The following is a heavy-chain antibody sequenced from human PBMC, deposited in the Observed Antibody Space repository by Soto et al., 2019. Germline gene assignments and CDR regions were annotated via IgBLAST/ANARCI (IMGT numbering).Heavy chain of an antibody. CDR2: ISGSGGST. CDR1: GFTXSSFT. J-gene: IGHJ4*02. CDR3: VKCAYGDYAFDY. V-gene: IGHV3-23*01. D-gene: IGHD4-17*01. Sequence: GGSLRLSCAASGFTXSSFTMTWVRQAPGKGLEWVSGISGSGGSTSYADSVKGRVTISRDSSQNTLYLQMNSLRVEDTAVYYCVKCAYGDYAFDYWGQGTLVTVSS.